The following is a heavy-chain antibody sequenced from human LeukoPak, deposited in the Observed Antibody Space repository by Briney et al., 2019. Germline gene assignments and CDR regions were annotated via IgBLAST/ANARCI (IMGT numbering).Heavy chain of an antibody. CDR3: ARGRRDSSGWYVY. Sequence: ASVKVSCKASGYTFTSYDINWVRQATGQGLEWMGWMNPNSGNTGYAQKFQGRVTMTWNTSISTAYMELSGLRSEDTAVYYCARGRRDSSGWYVYWGQGTLVTVSS. J-gene: IGHJ4*02. CDR1: GYTFTSYD. V-gene: IGHV1-8*01. D-gene: IGHD6-19*01. CDR2: MNPNSGNT.